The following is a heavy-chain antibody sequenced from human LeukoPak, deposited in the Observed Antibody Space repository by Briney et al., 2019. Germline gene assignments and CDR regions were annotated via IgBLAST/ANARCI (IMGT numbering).Heavy chain of an antibody. CDR1: GFTFSSYA. J-gene: IGHJ4*02. D-gene: IGHD5-18*01. V-gene: IGHV3-23*01. Sequence: GTSLRLSCAASGFTFSSYAMSWVRQAPGKGLEWVSAISGSGGSTYYADSVKGRFTISRDNSKNTLYLQMNSLRAEDTAVYYCAKVTYSYGYGGHYFDYWGQGTLVTVSS. CDR3: AKVTYSYGYGGHYFDY. CDR2: ISGSGGST.